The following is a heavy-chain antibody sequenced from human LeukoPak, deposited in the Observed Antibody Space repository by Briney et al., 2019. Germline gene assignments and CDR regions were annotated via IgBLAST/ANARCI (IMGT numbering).Heavy chain of an antibody. D-gene: IGHD1-26*01. J-gene: IGHJ4*02. Sequence: PGGSLRLSCAASGFIFSSYAMSWVRQAPGKGLEWVSAISRSGENTYYADSVKGRFTISRDNSKNTLYLQMNSLRAEDTAVYYCAKDHPGSAIELYFDYWGQGTLVTVSS. CDR3: AKDHPGSAIELYFDY. V-gene: IGHV3-23*01. CDR1: GFIFSSYA. CDR2: ISRSGENT.